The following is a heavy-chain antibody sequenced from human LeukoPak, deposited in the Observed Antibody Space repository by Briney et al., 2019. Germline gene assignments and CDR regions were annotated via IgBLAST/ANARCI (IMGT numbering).Heavy chain of an antibody. CDR2: INSDGSST. Sequence: GGSLRLSCAASGFTFSSYWMHWVRQAPGKGLVWVSRINSDGSSTSYADSVKGRFTISRDNSRNTLYLQMNSLRAEDTAVYYCARGRVTYSGYDFPYYFDYWGQGTLVTVSS. CDR1: GFTFSSYW. J-gene: IGHJ4*02. CDR3: ARGRVTYSGYDFPYYFDY. D-gene: IGHD5-12*01. V-gene: IGHV3-74*01.